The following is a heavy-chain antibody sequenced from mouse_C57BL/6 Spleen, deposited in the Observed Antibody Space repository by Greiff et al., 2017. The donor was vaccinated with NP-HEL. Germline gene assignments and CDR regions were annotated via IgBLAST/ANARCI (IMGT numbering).Heavy chain of an antibody. D-gene: IGHD1-1*01. J-gene: IGHJ1*03. Sequence: QVQLQQSGPELVKPGASVKISCKASGYAFTSSWMHWVKQRPGQGLEWIGRIYPGDGDTNYNGKFKGKATLTADKSSSTAYMQLSSLTSEDSAVYFCARDGSSYGYFDVWGTGTTVTVSS. CDR2: IYPGDGDT. CDR1: GYAFTSSW. CDR3: ARDGSSYGYFDV. V-gene: IGHV1-82*01.